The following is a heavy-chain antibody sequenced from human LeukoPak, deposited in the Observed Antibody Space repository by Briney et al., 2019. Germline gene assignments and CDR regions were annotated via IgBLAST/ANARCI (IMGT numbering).Heavy chain of an antibody. V-gene: IGHV1-2*02. D-gene: IGHD4-23*01. CDR3: ARLKALDYGGNSGIFDY. Sequence: ASVKVSCKASGYTFTGYYMHWVRQAPGQGLEWMGWINPNSGGTNYAQKFQGRVTMTRDTSISTAYMELSRLRSDDTAVYYCARLKALDYGGNSGIFDYWGQGTLVTVSS. CDR1: GYTFTGYY. CDR2: INPNSGGT. J-gene: IGHJ4*02.